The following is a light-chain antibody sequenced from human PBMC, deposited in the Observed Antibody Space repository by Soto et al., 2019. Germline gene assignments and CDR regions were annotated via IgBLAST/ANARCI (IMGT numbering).Light chain of an antibody. CDR1: SSDIKSQNY. CDR2: DVA. Sequence: QSALTQPASVSGSPGQSITISCSGTSSDIKSQNYVSWYQQHPGEGPQLIIYDVAKRPPGVSNRFSGSKSGDTASLVISGLQAEDEAEYYCAAWDDSLNGYVFGTGTKVTVL. V-gene: IGLV2-14*03. J-gene: IGLJ1*01. CDR3: AAWDDSLNGYV.